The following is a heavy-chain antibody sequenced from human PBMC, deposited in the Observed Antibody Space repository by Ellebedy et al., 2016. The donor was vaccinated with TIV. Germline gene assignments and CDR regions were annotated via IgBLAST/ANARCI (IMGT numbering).Heavy chain of an antibody. Sequence: GSLRLXXGVSGDSISSYYWWPWVRQPPEKGLEWIGEIYHFGTTNYNPSLKSRVTISVDKSKNQFSLRLTSMTAADTALYYCARVRRLTTLDSWGQGTLVTVSS. V-gene: IGHV4-4*02. CDR1: GDSISSYYW. CDR2: IYHFGTT. CDR3: ARVRRLTTLDS. J-gene: IGHJ4*02. D-gene: IGHD1-14*01.